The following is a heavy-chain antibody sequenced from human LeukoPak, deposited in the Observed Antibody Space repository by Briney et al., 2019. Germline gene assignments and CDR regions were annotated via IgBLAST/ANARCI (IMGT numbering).Heavy chain of an antibody. CDR3: ASARRFWSGYPNYYYYYYMDV. D-gene: IGHD3-3*01. J-gene: IGHJ6*03. V-gene: IGHV4-34*01. CDR2: INHSGGT. Sequence: SETLSLTCAVYGGSFSGYYWSWIRQPPGKGLEWIGEINHSGGTNYNPSLKSRVTISVDTSKNQFSLKLSSVTAADTAVYYCASARRFWSGYPNYYYYYYMDVWGKGTTVTVSS. CDR1: GGSFSGYY.